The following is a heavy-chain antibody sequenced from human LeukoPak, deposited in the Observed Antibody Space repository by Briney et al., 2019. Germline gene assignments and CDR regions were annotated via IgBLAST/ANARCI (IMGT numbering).Heavy chain of an antibody. J-gene: IGHJ4*02. Sequence: GASVKVSCKASGYTFTGYYMHWVRQAPGQGLEWMGWINPNSGGTNYARKFQGRVTMTRDTSISTAYMELSRLRSDDTAVYYCARDRTITFGGVILYWGQGTLVTVSS. CDR2: INPNSGGT. D-gene: IGHD3-16*01. CDR1: GYTFTGYY. CDR3: ARDRTITFGGVILY. V-gene: IGHV1-2*02.